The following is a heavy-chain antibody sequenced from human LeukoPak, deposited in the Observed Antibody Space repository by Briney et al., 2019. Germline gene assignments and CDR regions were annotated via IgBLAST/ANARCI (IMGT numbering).Heavy chain of an antibody. Sequence: SETLSLTCTVSGGSISSSNYYWSWIRQPPGRELEWIASINYGGTTYYNPSLKSRVTISVDTSKNQFSLRLSSVTAADTAVYLCARYVVSGSGKFYFDYWGQGSLVTASS. CDR2: INYGGTT. D-gene: IGHD3-10*01. CDR3: ARYVVSGSGKFYFDY. J-gene: IGHJ4*02. CDR1: GGSISSSNYY. V-gene: IGHV4-39*01.